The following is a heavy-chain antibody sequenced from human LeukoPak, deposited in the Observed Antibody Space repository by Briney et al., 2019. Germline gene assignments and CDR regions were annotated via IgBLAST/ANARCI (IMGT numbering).Heavy chain of an antibody. CDR2: IIPIFGTA. Sequence: SVKVSCKASGGTFSSYAISWGRQAPGQGLEWMGGIIPIFGTANYAQKFQGRVTITTDESTSTAYIELSSLSSEDTAVYYCAREGYCSSTSCYFDAFDIWGQGTMVTVSS. J-gene: IGHJ3*02. CDR3: AREGYCSSTSCYFDAFDI. CDR1: GGTFSSYA. V-gene: IGHV1-69*05. D-gene: IGHD2-2*01.